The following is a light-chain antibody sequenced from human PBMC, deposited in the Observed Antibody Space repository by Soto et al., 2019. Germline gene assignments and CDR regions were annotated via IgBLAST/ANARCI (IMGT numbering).Light chain of an antibody. CDR1: QSVSSN. J-gene: IGKJ1*01. CDR3: QQYNTWPPWT. CDR2: GAS. Sequence: EMVMTQSPATLSVSPGERATLSCRASQSVSSNLPWYQQKPGQAPRLLIYGASTRATGIPARFSDSGSGTEFPLTISRLQSGDFAVYYCQQYNTWPPWTFGRGPKVELQ. V-gene: IGKV3-15*01.